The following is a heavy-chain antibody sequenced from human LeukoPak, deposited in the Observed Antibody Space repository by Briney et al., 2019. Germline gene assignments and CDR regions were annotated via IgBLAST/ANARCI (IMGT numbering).Heavy chain of an antibody. CDR1: GGSISSSSYY. V-gene: IGHV4-39*07. J-gene: IGHJ5*02. D-gene: IGHD2-2*01. CDR3: ASVPARTNWFDP. Sequence: SETLSLTCTVSGGSISSSSYYWGWIRQPPGKGLEWIGSIYYSGSTYYNPSLKGRVTISVDTSKNQFSLKLSSVTAADTAVYYCASVPARTNWFDPWGQGTLVTVSS. CDR2: IYYSGST.